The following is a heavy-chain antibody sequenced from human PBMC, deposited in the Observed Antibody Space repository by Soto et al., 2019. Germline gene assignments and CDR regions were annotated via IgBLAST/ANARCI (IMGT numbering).Heavy chain of an antibody. J-gene: IGHJ6*02. D-gene: IGHD1-1*01. Sequence: EVQLVESGGGLVKPGGSLRLSCAASGFNFSSYSMNWVRQAPGKGLEWVSSISSSSSYIYYADSLKGRFTISRDNAKNSLYLQMNSLRAEDTAVYYCAGGYGYYYDMDVWGQGTTVTVSS. CDR2: ISSSSSYI. V-gene: IGHV3-21*01. CDR3: AGGYGYYYDMDV. CDR1: GFNFSSYS.